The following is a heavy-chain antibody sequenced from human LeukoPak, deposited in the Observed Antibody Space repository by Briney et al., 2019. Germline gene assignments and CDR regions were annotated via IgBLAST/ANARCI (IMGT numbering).Heavy chain of an antibody. CDR3: ARERAPFDGFDI. CDR1: GFSFSCCG. CDR2: LWANGHNN. D-gene: IGHD4/OR15-4a*01. V-gene: IGHV3-33*01. Sequence: GGSLRLSCAASGFSFSCCGMHWVRQAPGKGLDWVAVLWANGHNNYYADSVEGRFTISRDSSKNTLYLQMTGLRADDTAVYYCARERAPFDGFDIWGRGRVVTVSS. J-gene: IGHJ3*02.